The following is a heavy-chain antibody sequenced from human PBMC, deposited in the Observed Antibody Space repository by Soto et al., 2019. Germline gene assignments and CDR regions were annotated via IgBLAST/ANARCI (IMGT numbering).Heavy chain of an antibody. CDR3: ASGGLSVAGMIF. D-gene: IGHD6-19*01. V-gene: IGHV1-69*01. J-gene: IGHJ4*02. CDR1: GDTFRTYA. Sequence: HVQMVQSGAEVKKPGSSVKVSCKASGDTFRTYAINWVRQAPGQGLEWMGGIIPVFGTTDYAQKFQGRVTIVADESTTTAYMELRRLTSDDPSVYYCASGGLSVAGMIFWGQGTLVTFSS. CDR2: IIPVFGTT.